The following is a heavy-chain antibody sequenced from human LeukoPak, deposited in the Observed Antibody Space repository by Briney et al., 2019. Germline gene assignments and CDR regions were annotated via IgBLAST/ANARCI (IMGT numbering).Heavy chain of an antibody. CDR3: AQGHCSGGSCPEN. D-gene: IGHD2-15*01. CDR2: IFNDGRT. J-gene: IGHJ4*02. Sequence: GGSLRLSCAASGFSVSSNYLNWVRQAPGQGLQWVSIIFNDGRTYYGDSVKGRFTISRDISKNALYHQMNSLRHEDSAIYFCAQGHCSGGSCPENSGQGTLVTVSS. V-gene: IGHV3-66*02. CDR1: GFSVSSNY.